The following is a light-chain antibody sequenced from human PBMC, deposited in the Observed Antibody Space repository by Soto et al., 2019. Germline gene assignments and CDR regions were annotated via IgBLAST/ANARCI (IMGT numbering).Light chain of an antibody. Sequence: EIVLTQSPGTLSLSPGERATLSCRASQSVSSSYLAWYQQKPGQAPRLLIYGASSRATGIPDRFSGSGAGTDFTLTISRLEPEDCAVYYCQQRSSWPPTFGGGTKVEIK. CDR1: QSVSSSY. CDR3: QQRSSWPPT. CDR2: GAS. J-gene: IGKJ4*01. V-gene: IGKV3D-20*02.